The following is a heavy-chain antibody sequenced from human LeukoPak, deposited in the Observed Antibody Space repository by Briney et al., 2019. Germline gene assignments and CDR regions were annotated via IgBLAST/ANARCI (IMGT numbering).Heavy chain of an antibody. CDR3: ARPLVGARDAFDI. D-gene: IGHD1-26*01. CDR1: GYSFTSYW. J-gene: IGHJ3*02. CDR2: IYPGDSDT. Sequence: GESLKISCKGSGYSFTSYWIGWVRQMPGKGLEWMGIIYPGDSDTRYSPSFQGQVTISADKSISTAYLQWGSLKASDTAMYYCARPLVGARDAFDIWGQGTMVTVSS. V-gene: IGHV5-51*01.